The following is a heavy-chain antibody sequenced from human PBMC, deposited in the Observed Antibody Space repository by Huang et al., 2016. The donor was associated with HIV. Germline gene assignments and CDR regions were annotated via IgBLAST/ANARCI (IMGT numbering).Heavy chain of an antibody. D-gene: IGHD3-3*01. CDR1: GFTFGEYA. CDR3: TRENYDFWSGYYKYYFDY. CDR2: IRSKASGGTT. J-gene: IGHJ4*02. V-gene: IGHV3-49*05. Sequence: EVQLVESGGGLVKPGRSLRLSCTASGFTFGEYAMSWFRQAPGKGLEWVGFIRSKASGGTTEYAASVKGRFTIARDDSKSIAYLQMNSLKIEDTAVYYCTRENYDFWSGYYKYYFDYWGQGTLVTVSS.